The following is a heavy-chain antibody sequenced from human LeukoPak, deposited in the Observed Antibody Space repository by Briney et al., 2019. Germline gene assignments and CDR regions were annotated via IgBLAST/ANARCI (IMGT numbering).Heavy chain of an antibody. Sequence: SETLSLTCTVSGGSISSHYWSWIRQPPGKGLEWIGYIYYSGSTNYNPSLKSRVTISVDTSKNQFSLTLSSVTAADTAVYYCARGDGYSYGLDYWGQGTLVTVSS. CDR2: IYYSGST. J-gene: IGHJ4*02. D-gene: IGHD5-18*01. CDR1: GGSISSHY. CDR3: ARGDGYSYGLDY. V-gene: IGHV4-59*11.